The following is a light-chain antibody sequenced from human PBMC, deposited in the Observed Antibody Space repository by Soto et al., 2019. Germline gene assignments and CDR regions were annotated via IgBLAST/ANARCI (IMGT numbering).Light chain of an antibody. V-gene: IGKV3-20*01. Sequence: EIVLTQSPGTLSLSPGERATLSCRASQSINHKYLAWFQQEPGQTPRLLIHSVSIRATGIPDRFSGSGSGTEFIPTTSRLEREDLGIYYCQPNRASRWSFGGGTRVDTK. CDR2: SVS. J-gene: IGKJ4*01. CDR3: QPNRASRWS. CDR1: QSINHKY.